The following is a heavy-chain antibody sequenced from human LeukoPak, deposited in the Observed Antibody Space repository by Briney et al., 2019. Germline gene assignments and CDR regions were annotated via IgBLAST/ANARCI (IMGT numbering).Heavy chain of an antibody. CDR2: IIPIFGTA. V-gene: IGHV1-69*13. Sequence: GASVKVSCKASGGTFSSYAISWVRQAPGQGLEWVGGIIPIFGTANYAQKFQGRVTITADESTSTAYMELSSLRSEDTAVYYCASLRHSGSYYRYYGMDVWGQGTTVTVSS. D-gene: IGHD1-26*01. CDR3: ASLRHSGSYYRYYGMDV. J-gene: IGHJ6*02. CDR1: GGTFSSYA.